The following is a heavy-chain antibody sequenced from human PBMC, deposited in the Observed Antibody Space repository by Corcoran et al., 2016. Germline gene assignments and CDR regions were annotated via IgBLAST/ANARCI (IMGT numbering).Heavy chain of an antibody. CDR3: ARDPAYYYDSSAQGGMDV. D-gene: IGHD3-22*01. Sequence: QVQLVQSGAEVKKPGSSVKVSCKASGGTFSSYAISWVRQAPGQGLEWMGGIIPIFGTANYAQKFQGRVTITADKSTSTAYMELSSLRAEDTAVYYCARDPAYYYDSSAQGGMDVWGQGTTVTVSS. V-gene: IGHV1-69*06. J-gene: IGHJ6*02. CDR1: GGTFSSYA. CDR2: IIPIFGTA.